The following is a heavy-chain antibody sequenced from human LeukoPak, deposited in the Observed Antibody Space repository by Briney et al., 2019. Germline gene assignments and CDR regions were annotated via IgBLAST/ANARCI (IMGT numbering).Heavy chain of an antibody. CDR2: IWFDGKNE. Sequence: GGSLRLSCAASGFTFSSFGMHWVRQAPGKGLEWVADIWFDGKNEHFADSVKGRFTISRDNSKNTMYLQINSLRAEDTAVYYCARDPSSGYYRGAFDIWGQGTMVTVSS. J-gene: IGHJ3*02. CDR1: GFTFSSFG. CDR3: ARDPSSGYYRGAFDI. D-gene: IGHD3-22*01. V-gene: IGHV3-33*01.